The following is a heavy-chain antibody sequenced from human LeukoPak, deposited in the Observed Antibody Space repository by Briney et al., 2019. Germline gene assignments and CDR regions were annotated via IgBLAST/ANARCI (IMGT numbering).Heavy chain of an antibody. CDR3: AELGITMIGGV. V-gene: IGHV3-21*01. J-gene: IGHJ6*04. CDR2: ISSSSSYI. CDR1: GFSFSEYN. D-gene: IGHD3-10*02. Sequence: KSGGSLRLSCAASGFSFSEYNINWVRQTPGKGLEWVSSISSSSSYISYADSVKGRFTISRDNAKKSLYLQMNSLRAEDTAVYYCAELGITMIGGVWGKGTTVTISS.